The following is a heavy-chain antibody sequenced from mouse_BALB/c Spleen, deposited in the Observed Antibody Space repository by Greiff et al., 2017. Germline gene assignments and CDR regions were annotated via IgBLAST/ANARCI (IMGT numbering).Heavy chain of an antibody. Sequence: EVQGVESGGGLVKPGGSLKLSCAASGFTFSDYYMYWVRQTPEKRLEWVATISDGGSYTYYPDSVKGRFTISRDNAKNNLYLQMSSLKSEDTAMYYCARDGNYDFDVWGAGTTVTVSS. CDR2: ISDGGSYT. CDR1: GFTFSDYY. D-gene: IGHD2-1*01. V-gene: IGHV5-4*02. CDR3: ARDGNYDFDV. J-gene: IGHJ1*01.